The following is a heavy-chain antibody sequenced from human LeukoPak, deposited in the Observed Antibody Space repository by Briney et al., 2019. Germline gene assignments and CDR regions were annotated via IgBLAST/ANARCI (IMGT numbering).Heavy chain of an antibody. D-gene: IGHD3-22*01. CDR2: TYQRSKWYN. V-gene: IGHV6-1*01. J-gene: IGHJ4*02. CDR3: VASLYDSRGYFYFDH. Sequence: SQTLSLTCGISGDSVSSNSAAWNWIRQSPSRGLEWLGRTYQRSKWYNNYAMSMRGRITINPDTSKNHFSLQLNSVTPEDTAVYYCVASLYDSRGYFYFDHWGQGTLVTVSS. CDR1: GDSVSSNSAA.